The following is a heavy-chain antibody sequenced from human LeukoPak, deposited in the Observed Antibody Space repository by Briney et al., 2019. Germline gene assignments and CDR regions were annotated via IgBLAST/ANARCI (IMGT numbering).Heavy chain of an antibody. V-gene: IGHV3-23*01. Sequence: GGSLRLSCAASGFTFSTYAMSWVRQAPGKGLEWVSAIGGSGGDTYYVDSVKGRFTISRDNSKNTLYLQMSSLRTEDTAVYYCARTYGMVRGATRGGFDPWGQGTLVTVSS. CDR2: IGGSGGDT. CDR3: ARTYGMVRGATRGGFDP. J-gene: IGHJ5*02. CDR1: GFTFSTYA. D-gene: IGHD3-10*01.